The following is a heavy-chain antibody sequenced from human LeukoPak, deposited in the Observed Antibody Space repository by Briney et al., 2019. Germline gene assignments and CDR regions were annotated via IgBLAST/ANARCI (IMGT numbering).Heavy chain of an antibody. CDR2: IKTDGSST. J-gene: IGHJ4*02. Sequence: GGSLRLSCAASGFTFSSYWMSWVRQAPGKGLMWVSRIKTDGSSTSYADSVKGRFTISRDNAKNTLYLQMNSLRAEDTAVYYCAKEGRTGDIVATAYWGQGTLVTVSS. CDR3: AKEGRTGDIVATAY. CDR1: GFTFSSYW. D-gene: IGHD5-12*01. V-gene: IGHV3-74*01.